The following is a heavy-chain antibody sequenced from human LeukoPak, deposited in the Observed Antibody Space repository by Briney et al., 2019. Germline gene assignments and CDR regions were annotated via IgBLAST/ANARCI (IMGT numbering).Heavy chain of an antibody. Sequence: ASVKVSCKASGYTFTSYDINWVRQAGGQGLEWMGWISAYNGNTNYAQKLQGRVTMTTDTSTSTAYMELRSLRSDDTAVYYCARVITFGGVIVFDYWGQGTLVTVSS. J-gene: IGHJ4*02. D-gene: IGHD3-16*02. V-gene: IGHV1-18*01. CDR1: GYTFTSYD. CDR3: ARVITFGGVIVFDY. CDR2: ISAYNGNT.